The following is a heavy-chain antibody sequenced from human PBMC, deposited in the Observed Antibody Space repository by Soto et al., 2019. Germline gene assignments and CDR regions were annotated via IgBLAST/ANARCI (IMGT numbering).Heavy chain of an antibody. D-gene: IGHD2-2*01. J-gene: IGHJ6*02. CDR2: FHYSGRT. V-gene: IGHV4-39*01. CDR3: ARLAGYCSGTSCYGYYGMDV. Sequence: SETLCLTCTVAGGSISSYYWGWIRQPPGKGLEWIGTFHYSGRTYYSPSLESRVTISVDTSKNQFSLKVSSVTAADTAVFYCARLAGYCSGTSCYGYYGMDVXGQGTTVTVSS. CDR1: GGSISSYY.